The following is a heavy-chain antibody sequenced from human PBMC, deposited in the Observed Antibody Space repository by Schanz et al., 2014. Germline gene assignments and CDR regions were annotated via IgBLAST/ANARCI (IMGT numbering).Heavy chain of an antibody. D-gene: IGHD3-22*01. CDR3: AKDPSHGDYDYYFDY. CDR1: GFTLSNSD. J-gene: IGHJ4*02. CDR2: IGYLGDT. V-gene: IGHV3-13*01. Sequence: EVQLVESGGGLVQPGGSLRLSCAASGFTLSNSDMHWVRQGTGKGLEWVSTIGYLGDTYYPDSVKGRFTISRDNSENTLYLQMNSLRAEDTAVYYCAKDPSHGDYDYYFDYWGQGTLXTVSS.